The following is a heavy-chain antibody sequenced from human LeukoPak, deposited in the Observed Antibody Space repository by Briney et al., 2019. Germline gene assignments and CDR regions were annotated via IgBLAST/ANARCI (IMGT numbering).Heavy chain of an antibody. D-gene: IGHD2-15*01. CDR1: GFTFNSYS. Sequence: GGSLRLSCTASGFTFNSYSMNWVRQAPGKGLEGVSSISSSSSYIYYADSVKGRFTISRDNSKNTLYLQMNSLRAEDTAVYYCARDRVDGMDVWGQGTTVTVSS. V-gene: IGHV3-21*01. CDR3: ARDRVDGMDV. J-gene: IGHJ6*02. CDR2: ISSSSSYI.